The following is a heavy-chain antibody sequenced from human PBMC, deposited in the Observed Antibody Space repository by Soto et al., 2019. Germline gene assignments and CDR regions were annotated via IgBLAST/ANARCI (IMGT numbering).Heavy chain of an antibody. Sequence: SETLSLTCTVSGGSISSGGYYWSWIRQHPGKGLEWIGYIYYSGSTYYNPSLKSRVTISVDTSKNQFSLKLSSVTAADTAVYYCARVHDDYSNTRGGMDVWGQGTTVTVSS. J-gene: IGHJ6*02. V-gene: IGHV4-31*03. CDR1: GGSISSGGYY. CDR2: IYYSGST. D-gene: IGHD4-4*01. CDR3: ARVHDDYSNTRGGMDV.